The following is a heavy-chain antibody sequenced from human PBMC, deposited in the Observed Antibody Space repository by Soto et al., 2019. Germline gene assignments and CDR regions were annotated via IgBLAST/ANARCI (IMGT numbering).Heavy chain of an antibody. V-gene: IGHV4-34*01. D-gene: IGHD2-2*01. Sequence: SETLSLTCAVYGGSFSGYYWSWIRQPPGKGLEWIGEINHSGSTNYNPSLKSRVTISVDTSKNQFSLKLSSLTAADTAVYSCATDCSSTSCYGTFDYWGQGTLVTVSS. CDR3: ATDCSSTSCYGTFDY. CDR2: INHSGST. CDR1: GGSFSGYY. J-gene: IGHJ4*02.